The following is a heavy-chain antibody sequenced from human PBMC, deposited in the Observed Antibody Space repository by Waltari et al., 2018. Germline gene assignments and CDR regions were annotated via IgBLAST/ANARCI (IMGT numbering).Heavy chain of an antibody. Sequence: QVQLVQSGAEVQKPGASVKVSCKASGYTFNGNYMHWVRQAPGQGLEWMGWINPNSSGTIYAQKFQGRVTMTRDTSISTAYMELSRLRSDDTAVYYCARAHQVLTDAFDIWGHGTLVTVSS. V-gene: IGHV1-2*02. J-gene: IGHJ3*02. CDR3: ARAHQVLTDAFDI. CDR1: GYTFNGNY. CDR2: INPNSSGT.